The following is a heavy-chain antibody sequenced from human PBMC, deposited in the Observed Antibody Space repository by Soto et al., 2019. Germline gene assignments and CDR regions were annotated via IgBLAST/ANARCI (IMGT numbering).Heavy chain of an antibody. CDR3: AKDRVDTAMDY. V-gene: IGHV3-30*18. J-gene: IGHJ4*02. D-gene: IGHD5-18*01. CDR1: GFTFSSYG. CDR2: ISYDGSNK. Sequence: QVQLVESGGGVVQPRRSLRLSCAASGFTFSSYGMHWVCQAPGKGLEWVAVISYDGSNKYYADSEKGRFTISRDNSKNTLYLQINSLRAEHTTVYYCAKDRVDTAMDYWSQGTLVTVSS.